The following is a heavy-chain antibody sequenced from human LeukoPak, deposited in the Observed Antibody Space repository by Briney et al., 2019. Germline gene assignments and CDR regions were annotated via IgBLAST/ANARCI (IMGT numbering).Heavy chain of an antibody. V-gene: IGHV3-7*01. D-gene: IGHD6-19*01. CDR2: IKEDGRDI. Sequence: GGSLRLSCAVSGFSYAMTWVRQAPGKGLEWVASIKEDGRDIHYLDSVKGRFSISRDNAKNSLYLEMNTLRAEDTAVYYCVRGSGWFFGLWGQGSLVTVSS. CDR3: VRGSGWFFGL. CDR1: GFSYA. J-gene: IGHJ4*02.